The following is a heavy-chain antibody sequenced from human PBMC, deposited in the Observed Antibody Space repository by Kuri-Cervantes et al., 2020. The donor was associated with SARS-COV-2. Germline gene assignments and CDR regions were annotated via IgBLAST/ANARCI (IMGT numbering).Heavy chain of an antibody. D-gene: IGHD2-2*01. CDR1: GGTFSSYA. CDR3: ARASVVPAAYPTFDY. V-gene: IGHV1-69*13. Sequence: SVKASCKASGGTFSSYAISWVRQALGQGLEWMGRIIPIFGTANYAQKFQGRVTITADESTSTAYMELSSLRSEDTAVYYCARASVVPAAYPTFDYWGQGTLVTVSS. J-gene: IGHJ4*02. CDR2: IIPIFGTA.